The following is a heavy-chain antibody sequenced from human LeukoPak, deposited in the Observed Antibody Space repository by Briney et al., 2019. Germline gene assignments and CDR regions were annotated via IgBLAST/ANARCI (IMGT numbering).Heavy chain of an antibody. CDR3: ASSSSGPSDY. Sequence: PGGSLRLSCAASGFAFNINCMHWVRQAPGKGLEWVSSISSSSSYIYYADSVKGRFTISRDNAKNSLYLQMNSLRAEDTAVYYCASSSSGPSDYWGQGTLVTVSS. CDR2: ISSSSSYI. CDR1: GFAFNINC. J-gene: IGHJ4*02. V-gene: IGHV3-21*01. D-gene: IGHD6-19*01.